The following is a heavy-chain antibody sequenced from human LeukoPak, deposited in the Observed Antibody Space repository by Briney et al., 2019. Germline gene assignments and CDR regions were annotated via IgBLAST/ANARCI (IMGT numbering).Heavy chain of an antibody. CDR1: GGTFSSYT. CDR2: INPNSGGT. CDR3: ARVFKGSGWYGEIDY. Sequence: ASVKVSCKASGGTFSSYTISWVRQAPGQGLEWMGRINPNSGGTNYAQKFQGRVTMTRDTSISTAYMELSRLRSDDTAVYYCARVFKGSGWYGEIDYWGQGTLVTVSS. D-gene: IGHD6-19*01. J-gene: IGHJ4*02. V-gene: IGHV1-2*06.